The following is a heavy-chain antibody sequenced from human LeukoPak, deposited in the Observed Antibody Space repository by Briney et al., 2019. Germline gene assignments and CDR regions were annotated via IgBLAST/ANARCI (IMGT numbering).Heavy chain of an antibody. CDR1: GGTFSSYA. Sequence: ASVKVSCKASGGTFSSYAISWVRQAPGQGPEWMGGIIPIFGTANYAQKFQGRVTITTDESTSTAYMELSSLRSEDTAVYYCGRGAAMVYYYYMDVWGKGTTVTVSS. J-gene: IGHJ6*03. V-gene: IGHV1-69*05. D-gene: IGHD2-2*01. CDR3: GRGAAMVYYYYMDV. CDR2: IIPIFGTA.